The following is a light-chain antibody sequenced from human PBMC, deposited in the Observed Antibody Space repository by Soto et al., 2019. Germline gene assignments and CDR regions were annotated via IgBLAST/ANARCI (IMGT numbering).Light chain of an antibody. CDR2: DVS. V-gene: IGLV2-14*03. CDR3: NSYTSSSTYV. Sequence: QSALTQPASVSGSPGQSIAISCTGTSSDVGGYNYVTWYQQHPGKAPKLMIYDVSNRPSGVSDRFSGSKSGNTASLTSAGLQAEDEGDYYCNSYTSSSTYVFGTGTKLTVL. J-gene: IGLJ1*01. CDR1: SSDVGGYNY.